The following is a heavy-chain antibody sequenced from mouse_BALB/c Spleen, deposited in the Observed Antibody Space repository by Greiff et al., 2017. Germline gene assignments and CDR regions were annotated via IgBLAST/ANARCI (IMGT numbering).Heavy chain of an antibody. CDR2: IFPGSGNT. CDR1: GYSFTSYY. D-gene: IGHD2-1*01. Sequence: QVQLKESGPELVKPGASVKISCKASGYSFTSYYIHWVKQRPGQGLEWIGWIFPGSGNTKYNEKFKGKATLTADTSSSTAYMQLSSLTSEDSAVYFCARSGGNYEFAYWGQGTLVTVSA. J-gene: IGHJ3*01. V-gene: IGHV1-66*01. CDR3: ARSGGNYEFAY.